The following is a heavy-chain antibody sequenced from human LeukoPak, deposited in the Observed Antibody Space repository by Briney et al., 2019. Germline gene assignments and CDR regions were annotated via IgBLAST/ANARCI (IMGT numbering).Heavy chain of an antibody. CDR2: IWYDGTNK. J-gene: IGHJ4*02. CDR1: GFSFSSYG. D-gene: IGHD5-12*01. CDR3: LRDPYEAY. Sequence: PGRSLRLSCAASGFSFSSYGMHWVRQAPGKGLEWVAVIWYDGTNKNYGDSVKGRFTISRDNSKNTVYLQMNSLRAEDTAVYYCLRDPYEAYWGQGTLVTVSS. V-gene: IGHV3-33*01.